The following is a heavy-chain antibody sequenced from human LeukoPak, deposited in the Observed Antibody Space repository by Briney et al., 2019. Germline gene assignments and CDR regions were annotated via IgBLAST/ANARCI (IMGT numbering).Heavy chain of an antibody. CDR3: ARLPSSGWNDWYFDL. Sequence: TSETLSLTCAVSGGPISGYYWSWIRQPPEKGLEWVAYISYSGSANYKPSLKSRVNVSVDTSRSQLSLRLSSVTAADTAVYYCARLPSSGWNDWYFDLWGRGTLVTVSS. V-gene: IGHV4-59*01. D-gene: IGHD6-19*01. CDR1: GGPISGYY. CDR2: ISYSGSA. J-gene: IGHJ2*01.